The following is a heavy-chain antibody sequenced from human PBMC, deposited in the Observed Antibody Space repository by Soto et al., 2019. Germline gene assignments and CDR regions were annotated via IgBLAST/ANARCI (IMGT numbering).Heavy chain of an antibody. D-gene: IGHD3-10*01. CDR1: GGSIRSLDYF. CDR2: ISYSGST. J-gene: IGHJ4*02. CDR3: ARGRGSGSYSGSVFDL. Sequence: PXSLTFTVSGGSIRSLDYFWSWIRQPPGKGLEWIGYISYSGSTFYNPSLKSRLTISIDTSKNQFSLKLSSVTAADTAVYYCARGRGSGSYSGSVFDLWGQGTLVTVSS. V-gene: IGHV4-30-4*01.